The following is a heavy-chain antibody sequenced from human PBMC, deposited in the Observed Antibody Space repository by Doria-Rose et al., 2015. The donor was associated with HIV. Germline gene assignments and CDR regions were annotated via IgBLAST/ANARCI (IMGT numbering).Heavy chain of an antibody. CDR2: IFSDDER. CDR3: ARIKSSRWYHKYYFDF. D-gene: IGHD6-13*01. V-gene: IGHV2-26*01. CDR1: GVSLSSPGMG. J-gene: IGHJ4*02. Sequence: SGPVLVKPTETLTLICTVSGVSLSSPGMGVSWIRQPPGKALEWLANIFSDDERSYKTSLKSRLTISRGTSKSQVVLTMTDMNPVDTATYYCARIKSSRWYHKYYFDFWGQGTLVIVPA.